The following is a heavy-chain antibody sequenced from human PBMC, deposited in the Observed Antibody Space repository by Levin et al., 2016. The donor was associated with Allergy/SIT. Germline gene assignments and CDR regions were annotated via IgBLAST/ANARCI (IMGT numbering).Heavy chain of an antibody. J-gene: IGHJ6*02. CDR2: ISSSSTYI. V-gene: IGHV3-21*01. Sequence: GGSLRLSCAASGFTFSSYNMNWVRQAPGKGLEWVSSISSSSTYIYYADSVKGRFTISRDNAKSSLSLQMNSLRAEDTAVYYCALASSSNLGNYYYYGMDVWGQGTTATVSS. CDR1: GFTFSSYN. CDR3: ALASSSNLGNYYYYGMDV. D-gene: IGHD2-2*01.